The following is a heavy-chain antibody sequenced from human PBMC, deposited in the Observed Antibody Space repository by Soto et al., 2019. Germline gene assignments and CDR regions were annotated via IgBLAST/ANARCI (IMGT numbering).Heavy chain of an antibody. J-gene: IGHJ6*02. CDR3: ARGIQLRYGMDV. CDR2: INGDGTST. D-gene: IGHD5-18*01. Sequence: EVQLVESGGGLVQPGGSLRLSCAATGFTFTNHWMHWVRQAPGKGLVWVSRINGDGTSTFYADSVKGRFAISRDSAMDTVYLQLSDLRGEDTAVYFCARGIQLRYGMDVWGQGTTVTVSS. V-gene: IGHV3-74*01. CDR1: GFTFTNHW.